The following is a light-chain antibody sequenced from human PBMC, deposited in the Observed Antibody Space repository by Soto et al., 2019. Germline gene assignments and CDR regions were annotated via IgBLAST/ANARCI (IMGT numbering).Light chain of an antibody. Sequence: EIVLTQSPGTLSLSPGERATLSCRASQSVSSIYLAWYQQKPGQAPRLLIYGASSRPTGIPDRFSGSGSGTDFTLTISRLEPEDFAVYYCQQYSSSALTFGGGTKVDSK. CDR3: QQYSSSALT. V-gene: IGKV3-20*01. CDR2: GAS. J-gene: IGKJ4*01. CDR1: QSVSSIY.